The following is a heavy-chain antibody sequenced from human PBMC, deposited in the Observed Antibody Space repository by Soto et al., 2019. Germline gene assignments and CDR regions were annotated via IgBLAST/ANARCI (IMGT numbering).Heavy chain of an antibody. CDR3: ARDGVLATGPIDY. Sequence: GWSLRLSCAASGFTFSDYYMSWIRQAPGKGLEWLSYISSSGATIYYVDSVKGRFTISRDNAKKSLYLQMDSLRAEDTAVYYCARDGVLATGPIDYWGPGTLVTVSS. CDR1: GFTFSDYY. V-gene: IGHV3-11*01. CDR2: ISSSGATI. J-gene: IGHJ4*02. D-gene: IGHD5-12*01.